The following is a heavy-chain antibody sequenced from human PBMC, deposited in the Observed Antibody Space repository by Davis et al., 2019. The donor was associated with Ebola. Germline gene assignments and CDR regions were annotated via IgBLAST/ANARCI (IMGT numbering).Heavy chain of an antibody. Sequence: GESLKISCAASGFTFSSYSMNWVRQAPGKGLEWVSSISSSSSYIYYADSVKGRFTISSDNSKNTLYLQMNSLRAEDTAVYYCAKDIRLLGLWFDPWGQGTLVTVSS. J-gene: IGHJ5*02. CDR2: ISSSSSYI. D-gene: IGHD7-27*01. CDR3: AKDIRLLGLWFDP. V-gene: IGHV3-21*04. CDR1: GFTFSSYS.